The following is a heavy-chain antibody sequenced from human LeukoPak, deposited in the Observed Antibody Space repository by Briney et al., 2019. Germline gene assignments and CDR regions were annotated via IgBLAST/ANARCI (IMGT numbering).Heavy chain of an antibody. J-gene: IGHJ5*02. D-gene: IGHD3-22*01. CDR2: IIPIFGTA. CDR3: ARLGPFYDSSSYGDYNWFDP. CDR1: GYTFTSYG. Sequence: SVKVSCKASGYTFTSYGISWVRQAPGQGLEWMGGIIPIFGTANYAQKFQGRVTITADESTSTAYMELSSLRSEDTAVYYCARLGPFYDSSSYGDYNWFDPWGQGTLVTVSS. V-gene: IGHV1-69*13.